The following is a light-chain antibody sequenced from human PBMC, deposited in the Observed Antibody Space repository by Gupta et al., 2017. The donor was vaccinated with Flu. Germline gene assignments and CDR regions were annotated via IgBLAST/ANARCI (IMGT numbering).Light chain of an antibody. CDR1: QSVSSN. Sequence: ERATLSCRASQSVSSNLAWYQQKPGQAPRLLIYGASTSATGIPARFSGSGSGTEFTLTISSLQSEDFAVYYCQQYNNWPPLTFGGGTKVEIK. CDR3: QQYNNWPPLT. V-gene: IGKV3-15*01. CDR2: GAS. J-gene: IGKJ4*01.